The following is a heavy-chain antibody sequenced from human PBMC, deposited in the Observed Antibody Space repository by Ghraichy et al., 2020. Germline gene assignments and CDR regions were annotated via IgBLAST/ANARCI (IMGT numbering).Heavy chain of an antibody. Sequence: SETLSLTCTVSGGSISSYYWTWIRQPAGKGLEWIGRIYTSGNTNYNPSLKSRVTMSVDTSKMQISLRLSSVTAADTAVYYCARDFRLAAAGTGAYYYGMDVWGPGTTVIVYS. CDR3: ARDFRLAAAGTGAYYYGMDV. V-gene: IGHV4-4*07. CDR1: GGSISSYY. D-gene: IGHD6-13*01. J-gene: IGHJ6*02. CDR2: IYTSGNT.